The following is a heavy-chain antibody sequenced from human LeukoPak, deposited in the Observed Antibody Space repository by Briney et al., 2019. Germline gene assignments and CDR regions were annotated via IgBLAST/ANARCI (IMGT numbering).Heavy chain of an antibody. D-gene: IGHD1-26*01. CDR2: IRFDGSNI. Sequence: GGALRLSCAASGINFSAHGRHWGRQARGKGLEWVAIIRFDGSNIHYADSVKGRFTISRDNSKNTLYLQMNSLRAEDTAVYYCVRDGVGATTYFGYFDHWGQGTLVTVSS. J-gene: IGHJ4*02. CDR1: GINFSAHG. V-gene: IGHV3-33*01. CDR3: VRDGVGATTYFGYFDH.